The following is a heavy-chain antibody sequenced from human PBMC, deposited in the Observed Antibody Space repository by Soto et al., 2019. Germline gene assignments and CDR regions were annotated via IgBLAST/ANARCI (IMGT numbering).Heavy chain of an antibody. J-gene: IGHJ4*02. Sequence: QVQLQESGPGLVKPSETLSLTCTVSGGSISSYYWSWIRQPPGKGLEWIGYIYYSGSTNYNPSLKSRVTISVDTSKNQFSLKLSSVNAADTAVYYCARRWGYAIDYWGQGTLVTVSS. CDR1: GGSISSYY. D-gene: IGHD2-8*01. CDR2: IYYSGST. V-gene: IGHV4-59*08. CDR3: ARRWGYAIDY.